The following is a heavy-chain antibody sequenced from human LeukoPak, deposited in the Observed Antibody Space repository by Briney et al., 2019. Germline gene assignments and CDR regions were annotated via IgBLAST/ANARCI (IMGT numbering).Heavy chain of an antibody. CDR1: GFTFGSYS. CDR3: ARDPTIFGVVIVENWFDP. D-gene: IGHD3-3*01. J-gene: IGHJ5*02. CDR2: ISSSSSYI. Sequence: GGSLRLSCAASGFTFGSYSMNWVRQAPGKGLEWVSSISSSSSYIYYADSVKGRFTISRDNAKNSLYLQTNGLRAEDTAVYYCARDPTIFGVVIVENWFDPWGQGTLVTVSS. V-gene: IGHV3-21*01.